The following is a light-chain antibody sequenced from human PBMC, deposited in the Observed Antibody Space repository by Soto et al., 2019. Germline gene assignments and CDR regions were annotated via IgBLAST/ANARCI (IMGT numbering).Light chain of an antibody. V-gene: IGKV3-15*01. CDR3: QQYNNWPPFT. CDR1: QSVSSN. J-gene: IGKJ3*01. CDR2: GAS. Sequence: EIVMTQSAATLSVSPGERATLSCRASQSVSSNLAWYQQKPGQAPRLLIYGASTRATGIPARFSGSGSGTEFTLTISSLQSEGFAVYYCQQYNNWPPFTFGPGTKVDIK.